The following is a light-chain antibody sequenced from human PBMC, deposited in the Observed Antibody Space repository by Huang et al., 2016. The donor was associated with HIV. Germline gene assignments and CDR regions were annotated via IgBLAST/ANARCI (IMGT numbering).Light chain of an antibody. J-gene: IGKJ4*01. CDR2: GAS. Sequence: EIVMTQSPGTLSVSPGERATLSCRASPNINNNLAWYQQKPGQAPRLFLYGASTRATGSPARFSGSGSGTEFTLTISSLQSEDFAVYYCQQSNDWPLTFGGGTKVEIK. CDR3: QQSNDWPLT. V-gene: IGKV3-15*01. CDR1: PNINNN.